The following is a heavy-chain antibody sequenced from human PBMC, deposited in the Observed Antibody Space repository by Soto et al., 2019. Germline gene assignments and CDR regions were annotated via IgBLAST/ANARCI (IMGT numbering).Heavy chain of an antibody. CDR3: VRRDWFAP. CDR1: GCRISDYW. J-gene: IGHJ5*02. CDR2: IKNDGSVT. V-gene: IGHV3-74*01. Sequence: GGSLRLSYVASGCRISDYWLGWVRQLPGKGPVWVSRIKNDGSVTSYADSVKGRFTISRDNAKNTLYLQMNSLTVEDTAVYHCVRRDWFAPSGLGSLVTVSS.